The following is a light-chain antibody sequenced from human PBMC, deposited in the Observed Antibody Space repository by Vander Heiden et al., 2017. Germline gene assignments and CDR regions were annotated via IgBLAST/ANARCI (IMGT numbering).Light chain of an antibody. CDR3: AAWDDSLSGWV. CDR2: TNN. V-gene: IGLV1-47*01. CDR1: SSNIGNNY. J-gene: IGLJ3*02. Sequence: QPVLTQPPPSSGTPGRRVIIPCSGSSSNIGNNYVHWYQQFPGTAPKLLIYTNNQRPSGVPDRFSGSKSGTSASLAISGLRSEDEADYYCAAWDDSLSGWVFGGGTKLTVL.